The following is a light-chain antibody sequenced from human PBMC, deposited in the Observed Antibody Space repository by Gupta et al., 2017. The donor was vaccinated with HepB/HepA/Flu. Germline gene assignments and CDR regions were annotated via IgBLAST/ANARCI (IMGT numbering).Light chain of an antibody. V-gene: IGKV1-5*03. Sequence: DIQRTQSLSTLSASVGDRVTITCRASQSISSWLAWYQQKPGKAPKLLIYRASSLESGVPSRFSGSGSGTEFTLTISDLQPDDFATYYCQQYNTYSTFGQGTKVEIK. CDR2: RAS. CDR1: QSISSW. CDR3: QQYNTYST. J-gene: IGKJ1*01.